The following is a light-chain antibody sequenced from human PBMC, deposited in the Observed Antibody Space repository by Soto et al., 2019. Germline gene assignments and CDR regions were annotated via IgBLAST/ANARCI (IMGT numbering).Light chain of an antibody. J-gene: IGLJ1*01. V-gene: IGLV2-14*01. CDR1: SSDVGGYNY. CDR2: EFS. CDR3: NSYTRSRSYV. Sequence: QSALTQPASVSGSPGQSITISCTGTSSDVGGYNYVSWYQQHPGKAPKVIIFEFSNRPSGVSNRFSGSKSGNTASLTISGLLAEDEADYYCNSYTRSRSYVFGTGTKLTVL.